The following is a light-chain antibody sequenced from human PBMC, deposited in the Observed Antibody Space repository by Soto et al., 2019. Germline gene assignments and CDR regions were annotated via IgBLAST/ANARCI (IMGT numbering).Light chain of an antibody. J-gene: IGKJ4*01. CDR3: QQLNSYPLT. CDR2: AAS. V-gene: IGKV1-9*01. Sequence: DIQLTQSPSFLSASVGDRVTITCRASQGISSHLAWYQQNPGKAPKLLIDAASTLQSGVPSRFSGSGSATAFTLTISSLQPEDFATYYCQQLNSYPLTFGGGTKVEIK. CDR1: QGISSH.